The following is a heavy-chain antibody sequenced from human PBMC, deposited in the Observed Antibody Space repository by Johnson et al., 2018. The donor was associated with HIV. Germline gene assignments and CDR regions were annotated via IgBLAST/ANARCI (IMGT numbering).Heavy chain of an antibody. CDR2: INWNGGST. Sequence: EVQLVESGGGLVKPGGSLRLSCAASGFSFSDYYMTWIRQAPGKGLEWVSGINWNGGSTGYADSVKGRFTLSRDNSKNTLDLQMNSLTIEDTAVFYCAKTRMGGILDAFDLWGQGTMVIVS. CDR3: AKTRMGGILDAFDL. D-gene: IGHD3-10*01. CDR1: GFSFSDYY. V-gene: IGHV3-66*02. J-gene: IGHJ3*01.